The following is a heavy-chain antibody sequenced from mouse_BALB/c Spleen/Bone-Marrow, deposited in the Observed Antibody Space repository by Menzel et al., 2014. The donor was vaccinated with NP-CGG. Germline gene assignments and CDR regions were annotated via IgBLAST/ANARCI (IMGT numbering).Heavy chain of an antibody. V-gene: IGHV1S132*01. Sequence: VQLQQSGAELVKPGASVKLSCKTSGYTFTSYWIQWVKQRPGQGLGWIGEIFPGTGTSYYNEKFKGKATLTIDTSSTTAYNQLSSLTSEDSAFYFCASRDSSGYVPDYWGQGTTLTVSS. CDR1: GYTFTSYW. CDR3: ASRDSSGYVPDY. J-gene: IGHJ2*01. CDR2: IFPGTGTS. D-gene: IGHD3-2*01.